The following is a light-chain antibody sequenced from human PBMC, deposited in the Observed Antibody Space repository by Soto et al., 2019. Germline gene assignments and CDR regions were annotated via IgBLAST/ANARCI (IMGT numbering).Light chain of an antibody. CDR3: QQYNNWPL. V-gene: IGKV3-15*01. J-gene: IGKJ3*01. CDR2: GAS. CDR1: QSVSTN. Sequence: EKVMTQSPATLSMSPGERATLSCRASQSVSTNLAWYQQKPGQAPRLLIYGASTRATGIPARFSGSGSGTEFTLTISSLQSEDFAVYYCQQYNNWPLFGPGTKVDIK.